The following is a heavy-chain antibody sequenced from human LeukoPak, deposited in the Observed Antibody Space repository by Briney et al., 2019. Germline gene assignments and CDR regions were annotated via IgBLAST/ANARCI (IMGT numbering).Heavy chain of an antibody. CDR3: AGGPAAYYFDY. D-gene: IGHD3-16*01. Sequence: SETLSLTCTVSGGSISSYYWSWIRQPPGMGLEWIGFIYYSGSTNYNPSLKSRVTISLDTSKNQFSLKLTSVAAADTAVYYCAGGPAAYYFDYWGQGTLVTVSS. J-gene: IGHJ4*02. CDR2: IYYSGST. CDR1: GGSISSYY. V-gene: IGHV4-59*08.